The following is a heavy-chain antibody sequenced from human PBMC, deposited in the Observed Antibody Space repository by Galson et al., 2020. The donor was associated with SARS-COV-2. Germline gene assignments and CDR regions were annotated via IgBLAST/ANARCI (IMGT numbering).Heavy chain of an antibody. CDR3: ATPRGYYYDSSVFDY. Sequence: GESLKISCAASGFTFSSYSMNWVRQAPGKGLEWVSSINSSSSYIYYADSVKGRFTISRDNAKNSLYLQMNSLRAEDTAVYYCATPRGYYYDSSVFDYWGQGTLVTVSS. CDR1: GFTFSSYS. J-gene: IGHJ4*02. CDR2: INSSSSYI. D-gene: IGHD3-22*01. V-gene: IGHV3-21*01.